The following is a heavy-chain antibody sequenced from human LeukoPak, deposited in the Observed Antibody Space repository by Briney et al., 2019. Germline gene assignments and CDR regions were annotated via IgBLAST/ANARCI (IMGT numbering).Heavy chain of an antibody. CDR3: ARGLSADSSGYYRRGLGYSYY. V-gene: IGHV4-34*01. CDR2: INHSGST. J-gene: IGHJ4*02. D-gene: IGHD3-22*01. CDR1: GGSFSGYY. Sequence: SETLSLTCAVYGGSFSGYYWSWIRQPPGKGLEWIGEINHSGSTNYNPSLKSRVTISVDTSKNQFSLKLSSVTAADTAVYYCARGLSADSSGYYRRGLGYSYYWGQGTLVTVSS.